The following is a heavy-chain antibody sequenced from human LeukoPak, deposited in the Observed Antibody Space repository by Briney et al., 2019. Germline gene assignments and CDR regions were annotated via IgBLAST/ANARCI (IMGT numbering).Heavy chain of an antibody. CDR3: ARNVGFDY. CDR2: ISYDGSNK. J-gene: IGHJ4*02. Sequence: GASLRLSCAASGFTFSSYGMHWGRQAPRRELEWVAVISYDGSNKYYADSVKGRFTISIGKSKNTLYLQMNSVRDEDTAVYYCARNVGFDYWGQGTLVTVSS. CDR1: GFTFSSYG. D-gene: IGHD1-1*01. V-gene: IGHV3-30*03.